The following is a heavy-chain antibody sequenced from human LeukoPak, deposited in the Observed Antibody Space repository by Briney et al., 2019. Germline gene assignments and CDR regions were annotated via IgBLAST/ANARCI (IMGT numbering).Heavy chain of an antibody. CDR1: GYTLTELS. J-gene: IGHJ4*02. V-gene: IGHV1-24*01. CDR2: FDPEDGET. Sequence: ASVKVSCKVSGYTLTELSMHWVRQAPGKGLEWMGGFDPEDGETIYAQKFQGRVTMTEDTSTDTAYMELSSLRSEDTAVYYCATDLTSQPYAYYFDYWGQGTLVTVSS. CDR3: ATDLTSQPYAYYFDY. D-gene: IGHD2-2*01.